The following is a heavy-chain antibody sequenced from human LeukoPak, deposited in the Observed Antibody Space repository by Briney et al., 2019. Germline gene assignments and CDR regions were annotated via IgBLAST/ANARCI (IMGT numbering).Heavy chain of an antibody. V-gene: IGHV1-2*02. D-gene: IGHD5-12*01. CDR2: INPNTGGT. CDR1: GYTFTGHY. Sequence: RRASVKVSCTASGYTFTGHYIHWVRQAPGQGFEWMGWINPNTGGTDYAQKFQDRIAISTYTSISTAYMELSRLRSDDTALYYCARDLATIDGIAWYYFENWGQGTLVTVS. CDR3: ARDLATIDGIAWYYFEN. J-gene: IGHJ4*02.